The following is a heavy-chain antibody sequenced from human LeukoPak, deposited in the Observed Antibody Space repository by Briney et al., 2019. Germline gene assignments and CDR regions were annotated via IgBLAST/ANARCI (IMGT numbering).Heavy chain of an antibody. CDR3: TTLPTLVVVPAALIDY. D-gene: IGHD2-2*01. CDR2: IKSKTDGGTT. CDR1: GFTFSNAW. Sequence: GGSLRLSCAASGFTFSNAWMSWVRQAPGKGLEWVGRIKSKTDGGTTDYAAPVKGRFTISRDDSKNTLYLQMNSLKTEDTAVYYCTTLPTLVVVPAALIDYWGQGTLVTVSS. J-gene: IGHJ4*02. V-gene: IGHV3-15*01.